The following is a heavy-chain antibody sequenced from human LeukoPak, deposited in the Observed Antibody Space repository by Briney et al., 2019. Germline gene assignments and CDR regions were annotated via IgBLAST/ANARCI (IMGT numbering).Heavy chain of an antibody. CDR1: GGSISSSSYY. CDR3: ARVFRTAAGSYFYYYGMDV. D-gene: IGHD6-13*01. Sequence: SETLSLTCTVSGGSISSSSYYWGWIRQPPGKGLEWIGSIYYSGSTYYNPSLKSRVTISVDTSKNQFSLKLSSVTAADTAVYYCARVFRTAAGSYFYYYGMDVWGQGTTVTVSS. CDR2: IYYSGST. J-gene: IGHJ6*02. V-gene: IGHV4-39*07.